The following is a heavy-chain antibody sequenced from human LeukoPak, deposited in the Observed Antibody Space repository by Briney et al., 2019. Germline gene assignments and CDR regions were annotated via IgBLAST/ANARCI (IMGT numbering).Heavy chain of an antibody. J-gene: IGHJ6*03. CDR1: GGSIGSSSYY. Sequence: PSETLSLTCTVSGGSIGSSSYYWGWIRQPPGKGLEWIGSIYYSGSTYYNPSLKSRVTISVDTSKNQFSLKLSSVTAADTAVYYCARHTISTSPYYYYYMDVWGKGTTVTVSS. CDR3: ARHTISTSPYYYYYMDV. D-gene: IGHD2-2*01. CDR2: IYYSGST. V-gene: IGHV4-39*01.